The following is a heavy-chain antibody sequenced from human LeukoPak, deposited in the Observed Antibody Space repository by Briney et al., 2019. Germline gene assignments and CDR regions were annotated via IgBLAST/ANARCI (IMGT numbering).Heavy chain of an antibody. Sequence: SETLSLTCTVSGYSISSGYYWGWIRQPPGKGLEWIGSIYHSGSTYYNPSLKSRVTISVDTSKNQFSLKLSSVTAADTAVYYCARVSGSYLLESDYWGQGTLVTVSS. CDR2: IYHSGST. D-gene: IGHD1-26*01. V-gene: IGHV4-38-2*02. CDR3: ARVSGSYLLESDY. J-gene: IGHJ4*02. CDR1: GYSISSGYY.